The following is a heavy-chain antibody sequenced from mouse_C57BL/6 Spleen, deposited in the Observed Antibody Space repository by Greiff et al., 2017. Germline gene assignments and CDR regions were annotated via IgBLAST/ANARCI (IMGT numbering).Heavy chain of an antibody. D-gene: IGHD2-5*01. CDR3: ARAGDRYSNYRGWFAY. Sequence: EVKLMESEGGLVQPGSSMKLSCTASGFTFSDYYMAWVRQVPEKGLEWVANINYDGSSTYYLDSLKSRFIISRDNAKNILYLQMSSLKSEDTATYYCARAGDRYSNYRGWFAYWGQGTLVTVSA. CDR1: GFTFSDYY. J-gene: IGHJ3*01. CDR2: INYDGSST. V-gene: IGHV5-16*01.